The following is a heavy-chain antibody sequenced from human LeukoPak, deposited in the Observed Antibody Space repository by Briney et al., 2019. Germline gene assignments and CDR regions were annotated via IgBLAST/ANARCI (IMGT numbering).Heavy chain of an antibody. V-gene: IGHV4-39*07. J-gene: IGHJ6*03. CDR3: ARVKDAEGYYYMDV. CDR2: IYYSGST. Sequence: PSETLSLTCTVSGDSISSSSYYWGWIRQPPGKGLEWIGSIYYSGSTYYNPSLKSRVTISVDTSKNQFSLNLSSVTAADTAVYYCARVKDAEGYYYMDVWGKGTTVTVSS. CDR1: GDSISSSSYY.